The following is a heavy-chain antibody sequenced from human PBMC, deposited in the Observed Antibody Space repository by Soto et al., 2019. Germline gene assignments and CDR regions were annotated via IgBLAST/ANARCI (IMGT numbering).Heavy chain of an antibody. V-gene: IGHV3-30*04. Sequence: GGSLRLACAASRFTISGHAMHWVRQAPGKGLEWLAVITYNGSNKFYADSVKGRFTISRDNSKNKLYLQMNSLRAEDTAVYYSAKEGGYCSSTSCYGRVYYWGQGTLVTVSS. J-gene: IGHJ4*02. CDR1: RFTISGHA. CDR2: ITYNGSNK. CDR3: AKEGGYCSSTSCYGRVYY. D-gene: IGHD2-2*03.